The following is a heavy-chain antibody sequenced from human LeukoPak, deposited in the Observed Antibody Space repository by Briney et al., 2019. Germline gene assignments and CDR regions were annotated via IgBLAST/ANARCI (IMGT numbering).Heavy chain of an antibody. CDR1: GFTFSTFW. J-gene: IGHJ4*02. V-gene: IGHV3-7*03. CDR3: ARIGYSSSSLDF. CDR2: IKQDGSVK. D-gene: IGHD6-6*01. Sequence: GALRLSCVTSGFTFSTFWMNWVRQAPGKGLGWVANIKQDGSVKYYVDSVKGRFTISRDNAKNSLYLQMNSLRAEDTAVYNCARIGYSSSSLDFWGRGTLVTVSS.